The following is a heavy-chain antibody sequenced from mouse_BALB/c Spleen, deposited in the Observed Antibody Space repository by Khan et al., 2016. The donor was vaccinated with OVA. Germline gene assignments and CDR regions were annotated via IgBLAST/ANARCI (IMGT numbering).Heavy chain of an antibody. J-gene: IGHJ1*01. CDR3: AGHYYGSSLYWYFDV. D-gene: IGHD1-1*01. Sequence: QVQLQQSGAELVKPGASVKLSCKASGYTFTSYDINWVRQRPEQGLEWIGWIFPGDGSTKYNEKFKGKATLTSDQSSSTAYMQLSRLTSEDSAVYFCAGHYYGSSLYWYFDVWGAGTTVTVSS. CDR2: IFPGDGST. V-gene: IGHV1S56*01. CDR1: GYTFTSYD.